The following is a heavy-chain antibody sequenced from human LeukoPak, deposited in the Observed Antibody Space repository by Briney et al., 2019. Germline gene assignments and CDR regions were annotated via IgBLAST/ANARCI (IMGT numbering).Heavy chain of an antibody. D-gene: IGHD2-15*01. CDR3: ARQRKYCSGGSCYSRGEIDY. J-gene: IGHJ4*02. CDR2: IYDSGST. V-gene: IGHV4-39*01. CDR1: GGSISSSSYY. Sequence: SETLSLTCTVPGGSISSSSYYWGWIRQPPGKGLEWIGSIYDSGSTYYNPSRKSRVTISVATSKNQCFLKLRSVTAPKTAVYYCARQRKYCSGGSCYSRGEIDYWGQGTLVTVSS.